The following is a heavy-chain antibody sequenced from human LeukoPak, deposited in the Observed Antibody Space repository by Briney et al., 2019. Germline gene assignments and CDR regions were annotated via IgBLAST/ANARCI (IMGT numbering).Heavy chain of an antibody. V-gene: IGHV1-69*04. J-gene: IGHJ4*02. CDR2: IIPILGIA. Sequence: SVKVSCKASGGTFSSYTISWVRQAPGQGLEWMGRIIPILGIANYAQKFQGRVTITADKSTSTAYMELSSLRSEDTAVYYCARDEDYYDSSGYYGGYWSQGTLVTVSS. CDR1: GGTFSSYT. CDR3: ARDEDYYDSSGYYGGY. D-gene: IGHD3-22*01.